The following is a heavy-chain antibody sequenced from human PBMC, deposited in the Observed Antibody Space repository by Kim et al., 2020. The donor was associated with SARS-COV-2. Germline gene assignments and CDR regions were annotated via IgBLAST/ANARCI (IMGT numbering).Heavy chain of an antibody. J-gene: IGHJ5*02. CDR3: ATGSPITISWFDP. D-gene: IGHD3-3*01. Sequence: RFQGRVTLTEDTTTDTAYMELSSLRSEDTAVYYCATGSPITISWFDPWGQGTLVTVSS. V-gene: IGHV1-24*01.